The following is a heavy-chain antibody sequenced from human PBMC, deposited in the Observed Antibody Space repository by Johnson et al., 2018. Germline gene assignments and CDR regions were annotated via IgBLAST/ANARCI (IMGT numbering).Heavy chain of an antibody. Sequence: VQLVQSGGGLVQPGGSLRLSCAASGFTFSSYWMSWVRQAPGKGLEWVANIKQDGSEKYYVDAVKGRFTISRDNAKNSLYLQMNSLRAEDTAVYYCAREYSAGYCSGGSSWGAFDIWGQGTMVTVSS. J-gene: IGHJ3*02. CDR1: GFTFSSYW. D-gene: IGHD2-15*01. CDR2: IKQDGSEK. CDR3: AREYSAGYCSGGSSWGAFDI. V-gene: IGHV3-7*01.